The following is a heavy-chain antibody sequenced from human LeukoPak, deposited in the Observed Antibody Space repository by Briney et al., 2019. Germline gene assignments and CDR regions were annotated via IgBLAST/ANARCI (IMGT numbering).Heavy chain of an antibody. J-gene: IGHJ4*02. V-gene: IGHV1-2*02. Sequence: ASVKVSCKASGYTFTGYYMHWVRQAPGQGLEGMGWINPNSGGTNYAQKFQGRVTMTRDTSISTAYMELSRLRSDDTAVYYCARPRTKYSSSWYGYWGQGTLVTVSS. CDR3: ARPRTKYSSSWYGY. D-gene: IGHD6-13*01. CDR2: INPNSGGT. CDR1: GYTFTGYY.